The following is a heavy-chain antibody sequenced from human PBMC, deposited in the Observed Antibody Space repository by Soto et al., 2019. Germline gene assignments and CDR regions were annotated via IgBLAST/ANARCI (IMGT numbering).Heavy chain of an antibody. V-gene: IGHV4-31*03. CDR1: GGSISSGGYY. Sequence: VWSSETLSLTCTVSGGSISSGGYYWSWIRQHPGKGLEWIGYIYYSGSTYYNPSLKNRVTISVDTSKNQFSLKLSSVTAADTAVYYWASADYGEAYGMDVWGQGTTVTVSS. D-gene: IGHD4-17*01. CDR2: IYYSGST. CDR3: ASADYGEAYGMDV. J-gene: IGHJ6*02.